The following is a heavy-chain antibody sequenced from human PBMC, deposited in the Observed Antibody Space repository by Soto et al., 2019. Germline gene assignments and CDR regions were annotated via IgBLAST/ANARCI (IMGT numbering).Heavy chain of an antibody. D-gene: IGHD3-22*01. CDR1: GGSISSYY. CDR3: ARTYDGSGTNSGGYAFDI. V-gene: IGHV4-59*01. Sequence: QVQLQESGPGLVKPSETLSLTCSVSGGSISSYYWSWIRQPPGKGLEWSAYIYYSGTSYNPSLKSRVSLSLDPSKNHLSLKLSSVTAADTALYYCARTYDGSGTNSGGYAFDIWGQGRMVTVSS. J-gene: IGHJ3*02. CDR2: IYYSGT.